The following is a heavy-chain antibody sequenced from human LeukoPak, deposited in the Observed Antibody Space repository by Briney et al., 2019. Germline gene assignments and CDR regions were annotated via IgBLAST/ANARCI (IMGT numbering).Heavy chain of an antibody. Sequence: ASVKVSCKASGYTFTSYYMHWVRQAPGQGLEWMGIINPSGGSTSYAQKFQGRVTMTRDTSTSTVYTELSSLRSEDTAVYYCAFSGENYFDYWGQGTLVTVSS. D-gene: IGHD3-10*01. CDR3: AFSGENYFDY. CDR1: GYTFTSYY. CDR2: INPSGGST. V-gene: IGHV1-46*01. J-gene: IGHJ4*02.